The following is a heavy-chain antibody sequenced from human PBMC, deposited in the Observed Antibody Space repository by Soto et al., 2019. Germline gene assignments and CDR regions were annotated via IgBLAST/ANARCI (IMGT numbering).Heavy chain of an antibody. V-gene: IGHV4-59*01. J-gene: IGHJ4*02. D-gene: IGHD2-2*01. CDR3: ARAYCSSTSCYGFTVDY. CDR1: GGSISSYY. CDR2: IYYSGST. Sequence: QVQLQESGPGLVKPSETLSLTCTVSGGSISSYYWSWIRQPPGKGLEWIGYIYYSGSTNYNPSLKSRVTISVDTSKNQFSVKLSSVTAADTAVYYCARAYCSSTSCYGFTVDYWGQGTLVTVSS.